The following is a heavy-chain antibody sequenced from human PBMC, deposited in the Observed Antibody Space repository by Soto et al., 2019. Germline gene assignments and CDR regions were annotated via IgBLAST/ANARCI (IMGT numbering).Heavy chain of an antibody. D-gene: IGHD6-13*01. Sequence: AETLSLTCAVSGGSISSSNWWSWVRQPPGKGLEWIGEIYHSGSTNYNPSLKSRVTISVDKSKNQFSLKLSSVTAADTAVYYCARVSSSSWYRDWFDPWGQGTLVTVSS. CDR3: ARVSSSSWYRDWFDP. J-gene: IGHJ5*02. CDR1: GGSISSSNW. CDR2: IYHSGST. V-gene: IGHV4-4*02.